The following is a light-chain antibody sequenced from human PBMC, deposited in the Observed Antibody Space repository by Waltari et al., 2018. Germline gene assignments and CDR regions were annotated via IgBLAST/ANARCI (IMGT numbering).Light chain of an antibody. Sequence: EIALTQSPGTLSLSPGERPTLSCRASQSVSSSYLSLYQQKPGQAPSLLIYGASSRATGIPDRFSGSGSGTDFTLTISRLDPEYFAVYYCQQYGSSPPYTFGQGTKLEIK. CDR1: QSVSSSY. CDR2: GAS. V-gene: IGKV3-20*01. CDR3: QQYGSSPPYT. J-gene: IGKJ2*01.